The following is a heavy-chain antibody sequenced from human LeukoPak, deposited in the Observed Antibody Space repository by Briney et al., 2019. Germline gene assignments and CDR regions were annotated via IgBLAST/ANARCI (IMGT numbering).Heavy chain of an antibody. CDR3: ARRPPYSSSSYYFDY. CDR2: IYPDDSET. Sequence: GESLKISCKGSGYSFTNYWIAWVRQMPGKGLEWMGIIYPDDSETRYNPSFQGQVTISADWSISTAYLQWSSLKASDTAMYYCARRPPYSSSSYYFDYWGQGALVIVSS. J-gene: IGHJ4*02. D-gene: IGHD6-6*01. CDR1: GYSFTNYW. V-gene: IGHV5-51*01.